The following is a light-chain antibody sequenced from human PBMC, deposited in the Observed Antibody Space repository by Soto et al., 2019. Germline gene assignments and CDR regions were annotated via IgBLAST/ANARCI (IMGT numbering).Light chain of an antibody. J-gene: IGKJ4*01. Sequence: DIQMTQSPSSLSASVGDRVTITCRASQGISNYLAWYQQKPGKVPKLLIYAASTLQSGGPSRFSGSGSGTDFTLTISSLQPEDVATYYCQKYNSSPLPFGGGTKVEIK. CDR2: AAS. CDR3: QKYNSSPLP. V-gene: IGKV1-27*01. CDR1: QGISNY.